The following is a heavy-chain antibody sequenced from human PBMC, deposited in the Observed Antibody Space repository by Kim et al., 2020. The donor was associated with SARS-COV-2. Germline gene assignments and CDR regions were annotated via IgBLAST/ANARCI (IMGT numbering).Heavy chain of an antibody. J-gene: IGHJ4*02. CDR1: GGSFSGYY. Sequence: SETLSLTCAVYGGSFSGYYWSWIRQPPGKGLEWIGEINHSGSTNYNPSLKSRVTISVDTSKNQFSLKLSSVTAADTAVYYCARGARDYVWGSYRYWPAIFDYWGQGTLVTVSS. CDR3: ARGARDYVWGSYRYWPAIFDY. CDR2: INHSGST. D-gene: IGHD3-16*02. V-gene: IGHV4-34*01.